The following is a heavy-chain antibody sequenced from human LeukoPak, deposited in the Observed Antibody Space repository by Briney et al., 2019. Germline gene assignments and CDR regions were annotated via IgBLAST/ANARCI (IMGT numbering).Heavy chain of an antibody. D-gene: IGHD3-22*01. CDR3: ARAPAYYYDSSGYYRHHFDY. J-gene: IGHJ4*02. V-gene: IGHV4-59*01. CDR1: GGSIRGYY. CDR2: IYYSGST. Sequence: SETLSLTCTVSGGSIRGYYWGWLRQPPGKGREWSGYIYYSGSTNYNPSLKSRVTISVDTSKNPFSLTLSSVTAADTAVYYCARAPAYYYDSSGYYRHHFDYWGQGTLVTVSS.